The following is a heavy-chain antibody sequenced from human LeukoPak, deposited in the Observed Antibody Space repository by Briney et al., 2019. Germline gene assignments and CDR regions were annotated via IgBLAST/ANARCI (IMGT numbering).Heavy chain of an antibody. D-gene: IGHD2-15*01. CDR3: AKDWGDIVVVVAATLQSY. Sequence: PGGSLRLSCAASGFTFSSYAMSWVRQAPGKGLEWVSAISGSGGSTYYADSVKGRFTISRDNSKNTLYLQMNSLRAEDTAVYYCAKDWGDIVVVVAATLQSYWGQGTLVTVSS. CDR2: ISGSGGST. V-gene: IGHV3-23*01. J-gene: IGHJ4*02. CDR1: GFTFSSYA.